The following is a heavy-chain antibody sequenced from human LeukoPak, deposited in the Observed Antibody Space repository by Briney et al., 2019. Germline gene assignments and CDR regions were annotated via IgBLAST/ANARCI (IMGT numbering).Heavy chain of an antibody. CDR3: ARGAEWFYYYMDV. V-gene: IGHV4-30-4*02. D-gene: IGHD3-3*01. CDR2: IYYSGST. CDR1: GGSISSGDYY. Sequence: PSETLSLTCTVSGGSISSGDYYWSWIRQPPGKGLEWIGYIYYSGSTYYNPSLKSRVTISVDTSKNQFSLKLSSVTAADTAVYYCARGAEWFYYYMDVWGKGTTVTVSS. J-gene: IGHJ6*03.